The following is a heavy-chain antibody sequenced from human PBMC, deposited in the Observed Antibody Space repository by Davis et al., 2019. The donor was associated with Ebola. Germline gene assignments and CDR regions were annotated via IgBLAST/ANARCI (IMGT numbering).Heavy chain of an antibody. V-gene: IGHV5-51*01. CDR1: GYSFTSSW. J-gene: IGHJ3*02. Sequence: GESLKISCQGSGYSFTSSWIGWVRQTPGRGLEWMGIIYPGDSDTKYSPSFQGQVTFSADKSISTAYLQWSSLKASDTAMYYCARSDSNYVSPFDIWGQGTMVTVSS. CDR2: IYPGDSDT. D-gene: IGHD4-11*01. CDR3: ARSDSNYVSPFDI.